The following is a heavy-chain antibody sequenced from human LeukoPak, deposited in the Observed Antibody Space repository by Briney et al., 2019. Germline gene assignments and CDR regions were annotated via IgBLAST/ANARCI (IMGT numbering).Heavy chain of an antibody. V-gene: IGHV1-69*04. CDR2: IIPILGIA. D-gene: IGHD6-19*01. J-gene: IGHJ3*02. CDR1: GGTFSSYA. Sequence: ASVKVSCEASGGTFSSYAISRVRQAPGQGLEWMGRIIPILGIANYAQKFQGRVTITADKSTSTAYMELSSLRSEDTAVYYCAKRGAVALDAFDIWGQGTMVTVSS. CDR3: AKRGAVALDAFDI.